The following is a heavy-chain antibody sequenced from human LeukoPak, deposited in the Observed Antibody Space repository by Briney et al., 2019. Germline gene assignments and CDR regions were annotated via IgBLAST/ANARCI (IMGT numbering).Heavy chain of an antibody. CDR2: IYSGGST. CDR3: ARGDYFDY. V-gene: IGHV3-53*01. Sequence: GGSLRLSCAASGFIVSSNYMSWVRQAPGKGPEWVSVIYSGGSTYYADSVKGRFTISRDNSKNTLYLQMNSLRAEDTAVYYCARGDYFDYWGQGTLVTVSS. J-gene: IGHJ4*02. CDR1: GFIVSSNY.